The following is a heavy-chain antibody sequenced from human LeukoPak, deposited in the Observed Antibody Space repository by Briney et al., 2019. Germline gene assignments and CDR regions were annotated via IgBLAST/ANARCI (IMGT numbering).Heavy chain of an antibody. Sequence: SETLSLTCTVSGGSINSHSYYWGWIRQPPGKGLEWIGSVYYYGTSYSNPSLKSRAAVFVDTSRDQFSLDLSFVTAADTALYYCVRHISTNTGYFDSCGQGTLVSVSS. J-gene: IGHJ4*02. CDR2: VYYYGTS. V-gene: IGHV4-39*01. CDR1: GGSINSHSYY. D-gene: IGHD5-24*01. CDR3: VRHISTNTGYFDS.